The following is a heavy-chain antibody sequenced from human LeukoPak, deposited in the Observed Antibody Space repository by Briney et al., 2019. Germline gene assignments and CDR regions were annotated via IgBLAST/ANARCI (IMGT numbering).Heavy chain of an antibody. D-gene: IGHD3-22*01. V-gene: IGHV3-66*01. CDR1: GFTVSSNY. CDR3: ARDPSSGSFFDY. Sequence: GGSLRLSCAASGFTVSSNYMSWVRQAPGEGLEWVSVIYSGGSTYYADSVKGRFTISRDNSKNTLYLQMNSLRAEDTAVYYCARDPSSGSFFDYWGQGTLVTVSS. CDR2: IYSGGST. J-gene: IGHJ4*02.